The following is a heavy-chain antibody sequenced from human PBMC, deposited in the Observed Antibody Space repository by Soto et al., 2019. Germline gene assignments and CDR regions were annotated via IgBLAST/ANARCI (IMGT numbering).Heavy chain of an antibody. Sequence: GGSLRLSCAASGFTFSSYAMHWVRQAPGKGLEWVAVISYDGRNKYYADSVKGRFTISRDNSKNTLYLEMNSLRVEDTAVYHCVRDTAYCSGGACYSSHDMDVWGQGTTVTVSS. CDR1: GFTFSSYA. J-gene: IGHJ6*02. D-gene: IGHD2-15*01. CDR2: ISYDGRNK. V-gene: IGHV3-30*04. CDR3: VRDTAYCSGGACYSSHDMDV.